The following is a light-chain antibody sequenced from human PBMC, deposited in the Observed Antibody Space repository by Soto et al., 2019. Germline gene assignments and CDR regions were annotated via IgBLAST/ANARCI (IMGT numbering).Light chain of an antibody. CDR3: QQYGSSPPYT. V-gene: IGKV3-20*01. Sequence: DIVLTQSPGTLSLSPGERATLSCRASETVNNNFLSWYQQKPGQAPRLLIFAASRRATGIPDRFSGSGSGTDFTLTISRLEPEDFGVYYCQQYGSSPPYTFGQGTKLEIK. CDR1: ETVNNNF. CDR2: AAS. J-gene: IGKJ2*01.